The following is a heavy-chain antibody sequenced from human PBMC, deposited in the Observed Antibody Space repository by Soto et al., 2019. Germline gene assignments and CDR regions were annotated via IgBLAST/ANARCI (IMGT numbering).Heavy chain of an antibody. J-gene: IGHJ5*02. V-gene: IGHV3-23*01. Sequence: GGSLRLSCAASGFTFSSYAMNWVRQAPGKGLEWISVISNSGHSAYYADSVKGRFTISRDNSKNTLYLQIKSLRAEDTAAYYCAKGGPTFLNWFGPWGQGTLVTVS. CDR3: AKGGPTFLNWFGP. CDR1: GFTFSSYA. D-gene: IGHD5-12*01. CDR2: ISNSGHSA.